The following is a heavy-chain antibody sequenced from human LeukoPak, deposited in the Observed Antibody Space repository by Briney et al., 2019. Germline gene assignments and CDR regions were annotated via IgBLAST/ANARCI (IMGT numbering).Heavy chain of an antibody. J-gene: IGHJ3*02. CDR3: AKSNGYGLIDI. CDR2: IYHSGST. Sequence: SETLSLTCTVSGYSIISDYFWGWIRQPPGKGLEWIGTIYHSGSTYYSPSLKSRVTVSVDTSKNEFSLKLNSVTAADTAVYYCAKSNGYGLIDIWGQGTMVTVSS. V-gene: IGHV4-38-2*02. CDR1: GYSIISDYF. D-gene: IGHD3-10*01.